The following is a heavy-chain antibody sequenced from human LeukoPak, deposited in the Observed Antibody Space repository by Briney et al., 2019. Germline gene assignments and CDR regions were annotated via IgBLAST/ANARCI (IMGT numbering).Heavy chain of an antibody. J-gene: IGHJ6*02. CDR2: FDPEDGGT. CDR3: ATGSLWFGELLRLRDYYYGMDV. Sequence: ASVKVSCKVSGYTLTELSMHWVRQAPGKGLEWMGGFDPEDGGTIYGQKFQGRVTMTEDTSTDTAYMELSSLRSEDTAVYYCATGSLWFGELLRLRDYYYGMDVWGQGTTVTVSS. V-gene: IGHV1-24*01. D-gene: IGHD3-10*01. CDR1: GYTLTELS.